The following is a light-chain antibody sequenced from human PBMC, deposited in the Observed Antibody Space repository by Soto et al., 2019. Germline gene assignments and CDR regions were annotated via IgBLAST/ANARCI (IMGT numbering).Light chain of an antibody. V-gene: IGLV1-51*01. CDR3: GTWDSSRSGV. Sequence: QSVLTQPPSVSAAPGQMVTISCSGSRSNIGSNSVSWYRYVPGTAPKLLIYDSNKQPSGMSDRFSGSKSATSATLGIIGLQTGDEADYYCGTWDSSRSGVFGGGTQLTVL. CDR2: DSN. J-gene: IGLJ2*01. CDR1: RSNIGSNS.